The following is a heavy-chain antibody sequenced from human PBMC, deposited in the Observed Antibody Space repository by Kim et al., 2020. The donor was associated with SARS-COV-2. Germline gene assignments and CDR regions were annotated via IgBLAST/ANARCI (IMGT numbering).Heavy chain of an antibody. J-gene: IGHJ3*02. CDR2: IRSNSSYI. V-gene: IGHV3-21*01. Sequence: GGSLRLSCAASGFTFSSYSMNWVRQAPGKGLVWVSSIRSNSSYIYYADSMKGRFTISRDNAKNSLYLQMNSLRAEDTAIYYCARGGRLACCGGDSSQGDDFDIWGQGTMVTVSS. CDR3: ARGGRLACCGGDSSQGDDFDI. CDR1: GFTFSSYS. D-gene: IGHD2-21*02.